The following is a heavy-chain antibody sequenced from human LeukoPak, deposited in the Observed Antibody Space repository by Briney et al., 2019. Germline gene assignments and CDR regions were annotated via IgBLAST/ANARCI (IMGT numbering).Heavy chain of an antibody. Sequence: ASVKVSCKASGYTFTSYGISWVRQAPGQGLEWMGWISAYNGNTNYAQKLQGRVTMTTDTSTSTAYMELRSLRSDDTAVYYCARDEFSIFGEVISPDYWGQGTLVTVSS. D-gene: IGHD3-3*02. CDR2: ISAYNGNT. CDR3: ARDEFSIFGEVISPDY. V-gene: IGHV1-18*01. CDR1: GYTFTSYG. J-gene: IGHJ4*02.